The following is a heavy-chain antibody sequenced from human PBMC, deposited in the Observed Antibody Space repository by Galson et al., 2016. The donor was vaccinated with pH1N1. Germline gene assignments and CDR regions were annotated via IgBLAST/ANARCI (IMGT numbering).Heavy chain of an antibody. V-gene: IGHV1-69*06. Sequence: SVKVSCKASGDTLSHYAVSWVRQAPGQGLEWMGLIIPMFGTSNYARNFQGRVSMTADKSTSTVYMEVRSLTSDDTAVYYCARVSPRHKTMVPPWGQGTLVTVSS. CDR2: IIPMFGTS. J-gene: IGHJ5*02. CDR3: ARVSPRHKTMVPP. D-gene: IGHD3-10*01. CDR1: GDTLSHYA.